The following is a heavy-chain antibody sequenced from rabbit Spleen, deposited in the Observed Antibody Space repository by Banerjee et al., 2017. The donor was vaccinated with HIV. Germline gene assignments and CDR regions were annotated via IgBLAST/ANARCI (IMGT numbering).Heavy chain of an antibody. V-gene: IGHV1S40*01. D-gene: IGHD4-1*01. CDR2: INVGSSGRT. CDR3: ARDTSSGWGVVSYYFNL. CDR1: GFSFSDYYY. Sequence: QSLEESGGDLVKPGASLTLTCTASGFSFSDYYYICWVRQAPEKGLEWIACINVGSSGRTYYASWAKGRFTISKTSSTTVTLQMTSLTAADTATYFCARDTSSGWGVVSYYFNLWGPGTLVTVS. J-gene: IGHJ4*01.